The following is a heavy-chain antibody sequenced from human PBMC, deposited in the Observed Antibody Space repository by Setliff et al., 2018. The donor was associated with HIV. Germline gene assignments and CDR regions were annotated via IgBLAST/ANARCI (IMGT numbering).Heavy chain of an antibody. D-gene: IGHD2-8*02. Sequence: PSETLSLTCSVSGVSISGHYWTWVRQPPGKGLEWIGYIYTSGTTEYNPSLESRVTISLDTAKDQVSLKLRSVTAADTALYYCARLIHTGLLYLDYWDLGMLVTVSS. CDR2: IYTSGTT. CDR3: ARLIHTGLLYLDY. CDR1: GVSISGHY. V-gene: IGHV4-4*09. J-gene: IGHJ4*02.